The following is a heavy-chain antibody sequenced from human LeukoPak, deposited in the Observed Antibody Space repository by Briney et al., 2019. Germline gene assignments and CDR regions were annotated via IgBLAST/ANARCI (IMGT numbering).Heavy chain of an antibody. CDR3: ARDGRYYDSSGYYRGAFDI. J-gene: IGHJ3*02. Sequence: SETLSLTCTVSGGSISSYYWSWIRQPAGKGLEWIGRIYTSGSTNYNPSLKSRVTMSVDTSKNQFSLKLSSVTAADTAVYYCARDGRYYDSSGYYRGAFDIWGQGTMVTVSS. V-gene: IGHV4-4*07. D-gene: IGHD3-22*01. CDR2: IYTSGST. CDR1: GGSISSYY.